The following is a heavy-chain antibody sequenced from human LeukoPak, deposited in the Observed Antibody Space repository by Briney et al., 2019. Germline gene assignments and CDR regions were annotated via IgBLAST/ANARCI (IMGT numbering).Heavy chain of an antibody. J-gene: IGHJ6*03. Sequence: GGSLRLSCAASGFTVSSNYMSWVRQAPGKGLEWVSVIYSGGGTYYADSVKGRFTISRDNSKNTLYLQMNSLRAEDTAVYYCARGPRTGRSPMDVWGKGTTVTVSS. V-gene: IGHV3-53*01. D-gene: IGHD7-27*01. CDR3: ARGPRTGRSPMDV. CDR2: IYSGGGT. CDR1: GFTVSSNY.